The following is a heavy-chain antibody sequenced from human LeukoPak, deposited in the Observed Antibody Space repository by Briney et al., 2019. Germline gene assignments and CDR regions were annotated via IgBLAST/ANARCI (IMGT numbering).Heavy chain of an antibody. J-gene: IGHJ4*02. CDR2: ISSFSGTI. V-gene: IGHV3-48*01. Sequence: GGSLRLSCVASGITFSSYSMNWVRQAPGKGLEWVSYISSFSGTINYADSVKGRFTISRDNAKNSLYLQMNSLRAEETTLYYCARDRSFDYWGQGTLVTVSS. CDR3: ARDRSFDY. CDR1: GITFSSYS.